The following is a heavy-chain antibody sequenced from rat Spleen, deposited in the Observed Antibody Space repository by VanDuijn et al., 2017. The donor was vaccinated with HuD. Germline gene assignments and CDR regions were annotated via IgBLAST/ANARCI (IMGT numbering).Heavy chain of an antibody. CDR1: RFIFSDYY. CDR2: ISYEGSST. V-gene: IGHV5-22*01. Sequence: EVQLVESGGGLVQPGRSLKLSCAASRFIFSDYYMAWVRQAPKKGLEWVASISYEGSSTYYGDSVKGRFTISRDNAKSTLYLQMNSLRSEDTGTYYCVKAAGYYFDYWGQGVMVTVSS. J-gene: IGHJ2*01. D-gene: IGHD1-2*01. CDR3: VKAAGYYFDY.